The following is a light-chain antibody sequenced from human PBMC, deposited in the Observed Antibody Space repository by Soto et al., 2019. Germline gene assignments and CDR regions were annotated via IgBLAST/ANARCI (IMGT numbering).Light chain of an antibody. V-gene: IGKV3-20*01. CDR3: QQYGRSPLMHT. Sequence: EIVLTQSRGTLSLSPGERATLSCRASQSVTSNYLAWYQQKPGQAPRLLIYGGSTRAAGVPDRFSGSGSGTDFTLTITRVEPEDFAVYYCQQYGRSPLMHTFGQGTKLGVK. CDR2: GGS. J-gene: IGKJ2*01. CDR1: QSVTSNY.